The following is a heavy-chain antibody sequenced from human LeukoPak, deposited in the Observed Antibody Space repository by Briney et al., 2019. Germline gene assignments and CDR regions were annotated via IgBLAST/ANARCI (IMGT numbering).Heavy chain of an antibody. CDR1: GDSITGYY. CDR3: ARDRSCSGGSCYGPPDY. D-gene: IGHD2-15*01. Sequence: SETLSLTCSVSGDSITGYYWGWIRQPPGKGLEWIGNINYTGNTYYNSSLKSRVTISLDTSKNQFSLKVISMTAADTAVYYCARDRSCSGGSCYGPPDYWGQGTLVTVSS. V-gene: IGHV4-39*07. J-gene: IGHJ4*02. CDR2: INYTGNT.